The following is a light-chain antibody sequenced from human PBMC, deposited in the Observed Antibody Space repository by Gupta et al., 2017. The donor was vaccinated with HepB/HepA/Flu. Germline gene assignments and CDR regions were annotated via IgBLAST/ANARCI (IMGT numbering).Light chain of an antibody. V-gene: IGLV2-14*03. J-gene: IGLJ2*01. CDR1: SSDIGIYNY. Sequence: QSALTQPASVSGSPGQSITISCTGTSSDIGIYNYVSWYQQHPGKAHKLMIYDVINRPSGVSNRFSGSKPGNTASLTISGHKAEDDAGYYGSSYTSSTTLVFGGGTKLTVL. CDR2: DVI. CDR3: SSYTSSTTLV.